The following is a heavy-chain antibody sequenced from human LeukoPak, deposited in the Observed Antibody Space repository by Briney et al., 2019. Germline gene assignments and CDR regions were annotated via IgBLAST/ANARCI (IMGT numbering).Heavy chain of an antibody. J-gene: IGHJ4*02. CDR1: GFTFSSYA. CDR3: VKARGSGWYWDY. V-gene: IGHV3-64D*06. Sequence: GGSLRLSCSASGFTFSSYAMHWVRQAPGKGLEYVPAISSNGGSTYYADSVKGRFTISRDNSKNTLYLQMSSLRAEDTAVYYCVKARGSGWYWDYWGQGTLVTVSS. D-gene: IGHD6-19*01. CDR2: ISSNGGST.